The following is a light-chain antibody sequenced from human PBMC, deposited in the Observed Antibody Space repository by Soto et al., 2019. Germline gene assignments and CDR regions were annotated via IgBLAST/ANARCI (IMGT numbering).Light chain of an antibody. CDR3: QQYNEWPLT. V-gene: IGKV1-16*01. Sequence: DIQMTQSPSSLSASVGDRVTITCRASQGIDNYLAWYQQKPGKAPKLLIYAASTLQSGVPSRFSGSGSGTDFTLTISCLQSADFAVYYCQQYNEWPLTFGGGTKVDIK. CDR2: AAS. J-gene: IGKJ4*01. CDR1: QGIDNY.